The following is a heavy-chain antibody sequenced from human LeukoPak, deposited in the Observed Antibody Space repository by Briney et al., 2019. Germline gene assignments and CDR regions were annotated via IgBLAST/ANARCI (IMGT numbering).Heavy chain of an antibody. D-gene: IGHD3-10*01. J-gene: IGHJ4*02. Sequence: PSETLSLTCAVYGGSFSGYYWSWIRQPPGKGLEWIGYIYYSGSTNYNPSLKSRVTISVDTSKNQFSLKLSSVTAADTAVYYCARVTALWFGEHYFDYWGQGTLVTVSS. CDR2: IYYSGST. CDR3: ARVTALWFGEHYFDY. V-gene: IGHV4-59*01. CDR1: GGSFSGYY.